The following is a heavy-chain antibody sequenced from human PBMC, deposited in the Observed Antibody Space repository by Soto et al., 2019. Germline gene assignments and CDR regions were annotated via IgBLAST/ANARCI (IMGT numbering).Heavy chain of an antibody. Sequence: GGSLRLSGAASGFSFSSHSFNWVRQARGQGLEWVAYISSRSSLILYADSVRGRFVISRDNALNSLYLQMNSPRDEDTAIYYCARERGEYDSGWYIDRWGQGTPVTVSS. D-gene: IGHD6-19*01. CDR1: GFSFSSHS. V-gene: IGHV3-21*06. CDR3: ARERGEYDSGWYIDR. CDR2: ISSRSSLI. J-gene: IGHJ5*02.